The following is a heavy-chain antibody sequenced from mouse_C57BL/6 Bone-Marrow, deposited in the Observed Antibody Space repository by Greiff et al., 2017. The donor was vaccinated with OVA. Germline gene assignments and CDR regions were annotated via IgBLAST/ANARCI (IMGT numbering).Heavy chain of an antibody. V-gene: IGHV6-3*01. Sequence: EVKLVESGGGLVQPGGSMKLSCVASGFTFSNYWMNWVRQSPEKGLEWVAQIRLKSDNYATHYAESVKGRFTISRDDSKSSVYLQMNNLRAEDTGIYYCTGRVRSKRWYFDYWGQGTTLTVSS. CDR1: GFTFSNYW. CDR3: TGRVRSKRWYFDY. D-gene: IGHD2-14*01. J-gene: IGHJ2*01. CDR2: IRLKSDNYAT.